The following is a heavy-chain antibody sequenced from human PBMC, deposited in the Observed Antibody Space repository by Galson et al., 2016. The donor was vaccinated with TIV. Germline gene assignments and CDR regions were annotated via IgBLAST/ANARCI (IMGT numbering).Heavy chain of an antibody. CDR1: GYSFTTYW. J-gene: IGHJ5*02. CDR2: IYPGDSDS. V-gene: IGHV5-51*01. CDR3: ARSPGAVAGTGWFDP. D-gene: IGHD6-19*01. Sequence: QSGAEVKKPGESLKISCKGSGYSFTTYWIGWVRQTPGKGLEWMGSIYPGDSDSSYSPSFEGQVTISADRSMKTADLQWTSLKASDTAIYYCARSPGAVAGTGWFDPWGQGTLVTVSS.